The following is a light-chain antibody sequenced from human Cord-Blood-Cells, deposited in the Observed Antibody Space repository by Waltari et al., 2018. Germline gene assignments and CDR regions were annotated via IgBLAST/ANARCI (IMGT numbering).Light chain of an antibody. Sequence: DIQMTQSPSSLSASVGDRVTITCRASQSISSYLNWYQQKPGKAPKLLIYAASSLQSGVASRFSGSGSGTDVTRTISSLPPEDFATYYCQQSYSTPPLTFGGGTKVEIK. CDR1: QSISSY. J-gene: IGKJ4*01. CDR3: QQSYSTPPLT. CDR2: AAS. V-gene: IGKV1-39*01.